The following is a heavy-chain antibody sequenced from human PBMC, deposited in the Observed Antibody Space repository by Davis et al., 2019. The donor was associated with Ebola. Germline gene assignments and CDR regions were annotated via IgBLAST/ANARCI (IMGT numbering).Heavy chain of an antibody. J-gene: IGHJ4*02. D-gene: IGHD5-24*01. CDR1: GGSISSSSYY. Sequence: MPSETLSLTCTVSGGSISSSSYYWGWIRQPPGKGLEWIGESNHSGSTNYNPSLKSRVTISVDTSKNQFSLKLSSVTAADTAVYYCARARGDGYNEVDYWGQGTLVTVSS. CDR3: ARARGDGYNEVDY. CDR2: SNHSGST. V-gene: IGHV4-39*07.